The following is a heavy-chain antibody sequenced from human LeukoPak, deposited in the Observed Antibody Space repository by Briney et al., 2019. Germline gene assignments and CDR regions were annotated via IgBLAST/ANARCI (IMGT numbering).Heavy chain of an antibody. CDR1: GFTFSSYD. Sequence: HSGGSLRLSCAASGFTFSSYDIHWVRQATGKGLEWVSAISGSGGSTYYADSVKGRFTISRDNSKNTLYLQMNSLRAEDTAVYYCAKRGYQGPPDYWGQGTLVTVSS. CDR3: AKRGYQGPPDY. D-gene: IGHD3-22*01. V-gene: IGHV3-23*01. J-gene: IGHJ4*02. CDR2: ISGSGGST.